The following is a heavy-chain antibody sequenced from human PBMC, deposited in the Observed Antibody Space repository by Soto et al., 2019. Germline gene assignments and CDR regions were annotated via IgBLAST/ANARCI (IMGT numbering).Heavy chain of an antibody. D-gene: IGHD6-13*01. CDR3: ARPGIAAARWFDP. J-gene: IGHJ5*02. CDR2: INHSGST. CDR1: GGSFSGYY. Sequence: PSETLSLTCAVYGGSFSGYYWSWIRQPPGKGLEWIGEINHSGSTNYNPSLKSRVTISVDTSKNQFSLKLSSVTAADTAVYYCARPGIAAARWFDPWGQGTLVTVSS. V-gene: IGHV4-34*01.